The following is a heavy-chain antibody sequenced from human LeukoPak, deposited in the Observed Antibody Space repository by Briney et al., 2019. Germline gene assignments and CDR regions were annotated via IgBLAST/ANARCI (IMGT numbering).Heavy chain of an antibody. J-gene: IGHJ5*02. CDR3: AGEATQQLAANWFDP. CDR2: IYYSGST. CDR1: GGSISSSSYY. Sequence: PSETLSLTCTVSGGSISSSSYYWGWIRQPPGKGLEWIGSIYYSGSTYYNLSLKSRVTISVDTSKNQFSLKLSSVTAADTAVYYCAGEATQQLAANWFDPWGQGTLVTVSS. D-gene: IGHD6-13*01. V-gene: IGHV4-39*07.